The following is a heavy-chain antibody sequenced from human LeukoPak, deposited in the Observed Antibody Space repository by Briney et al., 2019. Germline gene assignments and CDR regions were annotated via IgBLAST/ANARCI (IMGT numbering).Heavy chain of an antibody. J-gene: IGHJ5*02. CDR1: GYTFTSYD. D-gene: IGHD6-13*01. V-gene: IGHV1-8*01. CDR3: ASAPRYSSSWPNNWFDP. CDR2: MNPNSGNT. Sequence: ASVKVSCKASGYTFTSYDINWVRQATGQGLEWMGWMNPNSGNTGYAQKFQGRVTITADESTSTAYMELSRLRSEDTAVYFCASAPRYSSSWPNNWFDPWGQGTLVTVSS.